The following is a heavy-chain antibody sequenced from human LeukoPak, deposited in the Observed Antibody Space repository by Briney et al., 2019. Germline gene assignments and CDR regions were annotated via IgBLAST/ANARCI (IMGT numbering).Heavy chain of an antibody. CDR3: ARDSPYSGSYYYYGMDV. CDR1: GGSISSYY. CDR2: IYYSGST. Sequence: SETLSLTCAVSGGSISSYYWSWIRQPPGKGLEWIGYIYYSGSTNYNPSLKSRVTISVGTSKNQFSLKLSSVTAADTAVYYCARDSPYSGSYYYYGMDVWGQGTTVTVSS. D-gene: IGHD1-26*01. J-gene: IGHJ6*02. V-gene: IGHV4-59*01.